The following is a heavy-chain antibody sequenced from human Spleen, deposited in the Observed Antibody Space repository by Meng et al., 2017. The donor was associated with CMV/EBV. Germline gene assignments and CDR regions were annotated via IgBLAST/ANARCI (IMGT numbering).Heavy chain of an antibody. D-gene: IGHD5-12*01. CDR3: ARGRYSGYDYYYYGFDV. CDR1: GGSIRSYF. CDR2: IYYTGRT. V-gene: IGHV4-59*01. J-gene: IGHJ6*02. Sequence: SETLSLTCSASGGSIRSYFWIWIRQSAGKGLEWIGYIYYTGRTKYNPSLEGGVTISLDTSKSQFSLNLSSVTAADTAVYYCARGRYSGYDYYYYGFDVWGQGTTVTVSS.